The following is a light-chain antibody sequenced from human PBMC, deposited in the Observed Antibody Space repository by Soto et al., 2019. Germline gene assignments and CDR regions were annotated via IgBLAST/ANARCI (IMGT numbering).Light chain of an antibody. J-gene: IGLJ2*01. Sequence: QSALTQPRSVSGSPGQSVTISCTGTSSDVGDYNYVSWYQQPPGKAPKFIIYEISKRPSGVPDRFSGSTSGNTASLTISGLQADDEADYYCCSYAGIYTVVFGGGTKLTVL. CDR2: EIS. CDR1: SSDVGDYNY. CDR3: CSYAGIYTVV. V-gene: IGLV2-11*01.